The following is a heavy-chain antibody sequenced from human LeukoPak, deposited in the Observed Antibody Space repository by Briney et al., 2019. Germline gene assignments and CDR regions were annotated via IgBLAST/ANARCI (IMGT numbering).Heavy chain of an antibody. CDR1: GFTFGNYA. D-gene: IGHD3-10*01. J-gene: IGHJ4*02. CDR2: VSGGGGST. CDR3: AKASNYGSGSYYPRGVDY. Sequence: GGSLRLSCSASGFTFGNYAMSWVRQAPGKGLEWVSAVSGGGGSTYYADSVKGRFSISRDNSKNTLYLQMNSLRAEDTAVYYCAKASNYGSGSYYPRGVDYWGQGTLVTVSS. V-gene: IGHV3-23*01.